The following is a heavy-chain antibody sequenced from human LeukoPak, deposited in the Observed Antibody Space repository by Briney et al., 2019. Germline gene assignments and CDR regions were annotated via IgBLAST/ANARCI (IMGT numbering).Heavy chain of an antibody. V-gene: IGHV1-2*02. J-gene: IGHJ4*02. Sequence: ASVKVSCKASGYTFTGNYIHWVRQVPGQGLEWMGWIGPNSGGADYAQKFQGRVTMTRDTSINTVYMELSSLRFDDTAVYYCAREILDWGQGTLVTVSS. CDR2: IGPNSGGA. CDR1: GYTFTGNY. CDR3: AREILD.